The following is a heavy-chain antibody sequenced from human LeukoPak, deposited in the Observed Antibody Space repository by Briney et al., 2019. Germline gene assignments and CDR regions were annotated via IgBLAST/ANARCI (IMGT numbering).Heavy chain of an antibody. CDR2: IYPGDSDT. V-gene: IGHV5-51*01. D-gene: IGHD6-13*01. Sequence: GESLKISCKGSGNNFTSYWIGWVRQVPGKGLEWMGSIYPGDSDTRYSPSFQGQVTISADKSISTAYLQWSSLKASDTAMYYCAREIRTAGTCWFDPWGQGTLVTVSS. CDR1: GNNFTSYW. CDR3: AREIRTAGTCWFDP. J-gene: IGHJ5*02.